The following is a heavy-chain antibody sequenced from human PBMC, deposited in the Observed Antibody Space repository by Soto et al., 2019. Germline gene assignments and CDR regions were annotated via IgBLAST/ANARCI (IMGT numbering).Heavy chain of an antibody. D-gene: IGHD6-19*01. CDR3: AREGSSGWPIYYYYGMDV. Sequence: PGGSLRLSCAASGFTFSSYWMSWVRQAPGKGLEWVANIKQDGSEKYYVDSVKGRFTISRDNAKNSLYLQMNSLRAEDTAVYYCAREGSSGWPIYYYYGMDVWGQGTTVTVSS. V-gene: IGHV3-7*01. CDR2: IKQDGSEK. CDR1: GFTFSSYW. J-gene: IGHJ6*02.